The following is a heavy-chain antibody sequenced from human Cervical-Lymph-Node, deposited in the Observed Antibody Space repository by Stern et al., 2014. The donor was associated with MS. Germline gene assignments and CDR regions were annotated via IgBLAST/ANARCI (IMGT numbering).Heavy chain of an antibody. V-gene: IGHV4-39*01. CDR1: GGSISSSSYY. CDR3: ARHASRDTIFGVVYFDY. J-gene: IGHJ4*02. Sequence: QVQLQESGPGLVKPSETLSLTCTVSGGSISSSSYYWGWIRQPPGKGLEWIGSIYYSGSTYYNPSLKSRVTIYVDTSKNQVSLKRAPVTAADTAVYYCARHASRDTIFGVVYFDYWGQGTLVTVSS. D-gene: IGHD3-3*01. CDR2: IYYSGST.